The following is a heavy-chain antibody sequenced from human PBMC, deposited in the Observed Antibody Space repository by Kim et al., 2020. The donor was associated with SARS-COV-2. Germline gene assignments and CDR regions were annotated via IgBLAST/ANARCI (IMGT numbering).Heavy chain of an antibody. V-gene: IGHV1-69*13. Sequence: SVKVSCKASGGTFSSYAISWVRQAPGQGLEWMGGIIPIFGTANYAQKFQGRVTITADESTSTAYMELSSLRSEDTAVYYCARGAENSGGYPLYYYGMDVWRQGTTVTVSS. J-gene: IGHJ6*02. CDR2: IIPIFGTA. CDR3: ARGAENSGGYPLYYYGMDV. CDR1: GGTFSSYA. D-gene: IGHD1-26*01.